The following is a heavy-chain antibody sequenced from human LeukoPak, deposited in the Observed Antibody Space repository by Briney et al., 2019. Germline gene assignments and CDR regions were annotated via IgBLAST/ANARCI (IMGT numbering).Heavy chain of an antibody. CDR3: ARGHYDSSGYYWYFDY. CDR2: IYYSGST. V-gene: IGHV4-39*01. CDR1: GGSISSSSYY. Sequence: SETLSLTCTVSGGSISSSSYYWGWIRQPPGKGLEWIGSIYYSGSTYYNPSLRSRVTISVDTSKNQFSLKLSSVTAADTAVYYCARGHYDSSGYYWYFDYWGQGTLVTVSS. J-gene: IGHJ4*02. D-gene: IGHD3-22*01.